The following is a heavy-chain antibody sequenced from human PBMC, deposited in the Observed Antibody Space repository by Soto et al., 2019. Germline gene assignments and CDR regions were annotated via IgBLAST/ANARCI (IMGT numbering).Heavy chain of an antibody. CDR2: ISSSSSYI. CDR3: ASVPRGVQGDYYYGMDV. D-gene: IGHD3-10*01. CDR1: GASFSSFY. Sequence: ETMSLTCPVDGASFSSFYWSWISPSPGKGLEWVSSISSSSSYIYYADSVKGRFTISRDNAKNSLYLQMNSLRAEDTAVYYCASVPRGVQGDYYYGMDVWGQGTTVTVSS. J-gene: IGHJ6*02. V-gene: IGHV3-21*01.